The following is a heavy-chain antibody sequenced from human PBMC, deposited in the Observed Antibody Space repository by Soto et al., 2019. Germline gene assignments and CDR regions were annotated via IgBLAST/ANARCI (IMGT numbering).Heavy chain of an antibody. J-gene: IGHJ6*02. CDR2: IIPIFGTA. CDR3: ASDCSGGSCYSGLLGYGMDV. D-gene: IGHD2-15*01. CDR1: GGTFSSYA. V-gene: IGHV1-69*06. Sequence: SVKVSCKASGGTFSSYAISWVRQAPGQGLEWMGGIIPIFGTANYAQKFQGRVTITADKSTSTSYMELSSLRSEDTAVYYCASDCSGGSCYSGLLGYGMDVWGQGTTVTVSS.